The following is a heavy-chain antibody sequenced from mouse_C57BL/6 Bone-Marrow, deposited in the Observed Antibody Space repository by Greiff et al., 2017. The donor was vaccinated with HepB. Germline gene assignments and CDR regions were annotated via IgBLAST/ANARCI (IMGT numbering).Heavy chain of an antibody. V-gene: IGHV1-20*01. D-gene: IGHD1-1*01. Sequence: EVKLMESGPELVKPGDSVKISCKASGYSFTGYFMNWVMQSHGKSLEWIGRINPYNGDTFYNQKFKGKATLTVDKSSSTAHMELRSLTSEDSAVYYCARGYYGSSWDYYAMDYWGQGTSVTVSS. J-gene: IGHJ4*01. CDR2: INPYNGDT. CDR3: ARGYYGSSWDYYAMDY. CDR1: GYSFTGYF.